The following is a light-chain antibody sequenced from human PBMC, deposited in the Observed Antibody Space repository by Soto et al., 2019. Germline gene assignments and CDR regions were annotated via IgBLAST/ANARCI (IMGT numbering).Light chain of an antibody. Sequence: DIQMTQSPSSLSASVGDRVTITCRASQNIFSYLSWYQHKPGKAPKLLIYAASSLQSGVPSRFSGSGSGTEFALTISGLQPDDFASYYCQQFNSYPITFGQGTRLEIK. J-gene: IGKJ5*01. CDR1: QNIFSY. V-gene: IGKV1-16*01. CDR2: AAS. CDR3: QQFNSYPIT.